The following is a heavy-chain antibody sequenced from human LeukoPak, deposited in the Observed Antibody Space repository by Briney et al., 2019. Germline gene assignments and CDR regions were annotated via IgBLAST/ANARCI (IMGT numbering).Heavy chain of an antibody. J-gene: IGHJ1*01. D-gene: IGHD5-24*01. Sequence: AGGSLRLSCAASGFTFGDYGMSWVRQAPGKGLEWVSGINWNGGSTGYADSVRGRFTISRDNARNSLYLQMNSLRAEDTALYYCAQGRDGYNLWHWGQGTLVTVSS. V-gene: IGHV3-20*04. CDR2: INWNGGST. CDR1: GFTFGDYG. CDR3: AQGRDGYNLWH.